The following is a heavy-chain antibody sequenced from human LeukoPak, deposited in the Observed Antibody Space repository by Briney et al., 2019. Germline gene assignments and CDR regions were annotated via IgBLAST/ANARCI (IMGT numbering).Heavy chain of an antibody. J-gene: IGHJ6*02. Sequence: SETLSLTCTVSGGSISTFYWSWVRQPPGKGLEYIGYIDYSGSANYHPSLKSRVTISVDTSRNQFSLKLSSVTAADTAIYYCARWRYLDVWGQGTTVTVSS. V-gene: IGHV4-59*01. CDR3: ARWRYLDV. CDR1: GGSISTFY. CDR2: IDYSGSA. D-gene: IGHD3-9*01.